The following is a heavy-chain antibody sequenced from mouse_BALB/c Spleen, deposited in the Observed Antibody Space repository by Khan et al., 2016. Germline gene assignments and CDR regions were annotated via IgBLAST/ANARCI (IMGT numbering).Heavy chain of an antibody. J-gene: IGHJ3*01. CDR3: ARTHYRYDDGFAY. CDR1: GYTFTDYA. D-gene: IGHD2-14*01. V-gene: IGHV1S137*01. CDR2: ISTYYGDA. Sequence: QVQLKQFGAELVRPGVSVKISCKGSGYTFTDYAMHWVKQSHAKSLEWIGVISTYYGDASYNQKFKGKATMTVDKSSSTAYMELARLTSEDSAIYYCARTHYRYDDGFAYWGQGTLVTVSA.